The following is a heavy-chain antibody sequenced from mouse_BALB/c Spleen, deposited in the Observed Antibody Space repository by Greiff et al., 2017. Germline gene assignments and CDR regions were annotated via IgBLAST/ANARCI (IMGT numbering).Heavy chain of an antibody. D-gene: IGHD2-3*01. Sequence: VKLLESGAELVKPGASVKLSCKASGYTFTSYYMYWVKQRPGQGLEWIGEINPSNGGTNFNEKFKSKATLTVDKSSSTAYMQLSSLTSEDSAVYYCTSLYYYAMDYWGQGTSVTVSS. CDR2: INPSNGGT. J-gene: IGHJ4*01. CDR1: GYTFTSYY. V-gene: IGHV1S81*02. CDR3: TSLYYYAMDY.